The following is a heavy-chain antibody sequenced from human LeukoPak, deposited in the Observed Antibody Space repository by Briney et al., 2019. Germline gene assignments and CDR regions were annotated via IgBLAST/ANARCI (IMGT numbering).Heavy chain of an antibody. V-gene: IGHV1-2*02. D-gene: IGHD7-27*01. Sequence: ASVKVSCKASGFTFTAYHMHWVRQVPGQGLEWMGWINPNSGGTNYAQKFQGRVTMTRDTSISTAYMELSGLRSDDTAVYYCARGPHWDPHFDYWGQGTLVTVSS. J-gene: IGHJ4*02. CDR3: ARGPHWDPHFDY. CDR2: INPNSGGT. CDR1: GFTFTAYH.